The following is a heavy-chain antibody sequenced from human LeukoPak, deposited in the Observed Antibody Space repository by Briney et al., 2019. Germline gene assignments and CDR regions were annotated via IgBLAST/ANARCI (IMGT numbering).Heavy chain of an antibody. CDR2: IKSKTDGGTT. J-gene: IGHJ4*02. D-gene: IGHD3-10*01. CDR3: TTPMVRGVIIAFDY. V-gene: IGHV3-15*01. Sequence: GGSLRLSCAASGFTFSNAWMSWVRQAPGKGLEWVGRIKSKTDGGTTDYAAPVKGRFTISRDDSKTTLYLQMNSLKTEDTAVYYCTTPMVRGVIIAFDYWGQGTLVTVSS. CDR1: GFTFSNAW.